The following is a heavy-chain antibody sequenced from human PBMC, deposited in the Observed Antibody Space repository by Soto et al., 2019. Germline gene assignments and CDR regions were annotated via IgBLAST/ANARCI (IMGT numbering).Heavy chain of an antibody. CDR3: ASEADNQYRRGWYDY. V-gene: IGHV4-4*02. CDR2: IYHSGRT. D-gene: IGHD6-19*01. J-gene: IGHJ4*02. CDR1: GGSISSSNW. Sequence: SETLSLTCAVSGGSISSSNWWSWVRQPPGKGLEWIGEIYHSGRTNYNPSLKSRVTISVDKSKNQFSLKLSSVTAADTAVYYGASEADNQYRRGWYDYWGQGTLVTVS.